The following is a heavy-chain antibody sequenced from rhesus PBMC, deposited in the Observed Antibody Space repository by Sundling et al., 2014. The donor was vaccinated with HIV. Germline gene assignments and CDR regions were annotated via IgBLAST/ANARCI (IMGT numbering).Heavy chain of an antibody. D-gene: IGHD1-14*01. CDR2: IYWNDNK. CDR1: GFSFSTAGTG. Sequence: QVTLKESGPALVKPTQTLTLTCTFSGFSFSTAGTGVGWIRQPPGKALEWLASIYWNDNKYYSTSLKSRLTISKDTSKDQVVLTVTNMDPTDTATYFCARRTLYFDYWGQGVLVTVSS. V-gene: IGHV2-95*01. J-gene: IGHJ4*01. CDR3: ARRTLYFDY.